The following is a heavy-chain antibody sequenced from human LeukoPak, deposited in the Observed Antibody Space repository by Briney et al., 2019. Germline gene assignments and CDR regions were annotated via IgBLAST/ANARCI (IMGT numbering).Heavy chain of an antibody. V-gene: IGHV3-53*01. CDR3: AKIYDSSGSIGEAFQH. J-gene: IGHJ1*01. CDR1: EFPVSRNY. Sequence: GGSLRLSWAPSEFPVSRNYSNWVRQSPGKGLEWVSLIYSGTTTFYSDSVKGRFTISRGNSNNTLFLQLNGLRADDTGVYYCAKIYDSSGSIGEAFQHWGQGALVTVSS. CDR2: IYSGTTT. D-gene: IGHD3-22*01.